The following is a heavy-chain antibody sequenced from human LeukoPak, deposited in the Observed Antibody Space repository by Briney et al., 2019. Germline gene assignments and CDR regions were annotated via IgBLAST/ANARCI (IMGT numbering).Heavy chain of an antibody. V-gene: IGHV3-74*01. J-gene: IGHJ6*03. Sequence: GGSLRLSCAASGFTFSSYWMHWVRQAPGRGLLWVARINTDGKATTYADSVKGRFTISRDNARDTVYLQMNSLRAEDTSVYYRAGDPGNFYLPYYDYMDVWGKGTTVTVSS. D-gene: IGHD1-26*01. CDR2: INTDGKAT. CDR1: GFTFSSYW. CDR3: AGDPGNFYLPYYDYMDV.